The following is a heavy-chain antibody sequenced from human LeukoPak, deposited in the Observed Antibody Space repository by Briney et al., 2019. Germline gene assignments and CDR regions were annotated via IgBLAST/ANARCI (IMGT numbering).Heavy chain of an antibody. J-gene: IGHJ4*02. CDR2: IHYTGTT. CDR1: GGSINSHY. CDR3: ARVRGGIAAAGTGLIDY. D-gene: IGHD6-13*01. V-gene: IGHV4-59*11. Sequence: SETLSLTCIVAGGSINSHYWSWIRQPPGKGLEWIGDIHYTGTTKYNPSVKSRVTISIDTSKNQFSLKLSSVTAADTAVYYCARVRGGIAAAGTGLIDYWGQGTLVTVSS.